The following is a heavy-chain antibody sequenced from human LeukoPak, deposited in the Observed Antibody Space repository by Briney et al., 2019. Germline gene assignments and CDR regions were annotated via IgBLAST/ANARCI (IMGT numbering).Heavy chain of an antibody. CDR1: GGSISSGSYY. CDR3: ASGRFWSGYYSPSYYYYYMDV. CDR2: IYTSGST. V-gene: IGHV4-61*02. J-gene: IGHJ6*03. Sequence: SETLSLTCTVSGGSISSGSYYWSWIRQPAGKGLEWIGRIYTSGSTNYNPSLKSRVTISVDTSKNQFSLKLRSVTAADTAVYYCASGRFWSGYYSPSYYYYYMDVWGKGTTVTVSS. D-gene: IGHD3-3*01.